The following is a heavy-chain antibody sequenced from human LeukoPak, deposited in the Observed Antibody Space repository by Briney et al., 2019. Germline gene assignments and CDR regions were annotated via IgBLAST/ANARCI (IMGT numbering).Heavy chain of an antibody. CDR2: ISNNGGYT. D-gene: IGHD3-22*01. CDR3: AKGDYYDSSGYYYSIGLFDY. CDR1: GFTFSSSA. V-gene: IGHV3-23*01. J-gene: IGHJ4*02. Sequence: GGSLRLSCAASGFTFSSSAMSWVRQAPGKGLEWVSAISNNGGYTYYADSVQGRFTISRDNSKNTLYLQMNSLRAEDTAVYYCAKGDYYDSSGYYYSIGLFDYWGQGTLVTVSS.